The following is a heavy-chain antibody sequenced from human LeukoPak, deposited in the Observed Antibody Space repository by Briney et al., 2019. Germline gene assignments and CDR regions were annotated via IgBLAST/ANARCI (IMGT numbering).Heavy chain of an antibody. Sequence: GGSLRLSCAASGFTFSTYTMNWVRQAPGKGLEWVSGINGSGGTTYYADSVKGRFTISRDNSKNTLYLQMNSLRAEDTAVYYCAKAYRITMDPRAPIDYWGQGALVTVSS. CDR2: INGSGGTT. V-gene: IGHV3-23*01. CDR3: AKAYRITMDPRAPIDY. CDR1: GFTFSTYT. D-gene: IGHD3-10*01. J-gene: IGHJ4*02.